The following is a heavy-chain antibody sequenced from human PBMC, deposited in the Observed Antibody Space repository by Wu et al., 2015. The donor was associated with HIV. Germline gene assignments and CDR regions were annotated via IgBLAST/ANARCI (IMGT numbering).Heavy chain of an antibody. CDR2: IIPIFGTA. J-gene: IGHJ5*02. D-gene: IGHD4-23*01. Sequence: QGQLVQSGVEVKKPGASVKVSCKATGYTFSSYGISWVRQAPGQGPEWMGWIIPIFGTANYAQKFQGRVTITADESTSTAYMELSSLRSEDTAVYYCARDVGGGNNWFDPWGQGTLVTVSS. CDR1: GYTFSSYG. CDR3: ARDVGGGNNWFDP. V-gene: IGHV1-69*13.